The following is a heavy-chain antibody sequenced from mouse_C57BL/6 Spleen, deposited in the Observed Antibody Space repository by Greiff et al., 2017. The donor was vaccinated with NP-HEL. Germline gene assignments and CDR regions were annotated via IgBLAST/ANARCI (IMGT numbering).Heavy chain of an antibody. J-gene: IGHJ3*01. CDR1: GYTFTSYW. Sequence: QVQLQQPVAELVRPGTSVKLSCKASGYTFTSYWMHWVKQRPGQGLEWIGVIDPSDSYTNYNQKFKGKATLTVDTSSSTAYMQRSSLTSEDSAVYYCARGNYSSSWFAYWGQGTLVTVSA. D-gene: IGHD2-12*01. CDR2: IDPSDSYT. V-gene: IGHV1-59*01. CDR3: ARGNYSSSWFAY.